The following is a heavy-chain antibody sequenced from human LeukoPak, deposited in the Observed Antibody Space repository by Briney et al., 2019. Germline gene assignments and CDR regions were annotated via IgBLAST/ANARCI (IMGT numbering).Heavy chain of an antibody. V-gene: IGHV3-23*01. J-gene: IGHJ3*02. CDR2: ISGSGGRT. CDR1: GFTFSSYA. CDR3: AKVKGKDGVRDAYDI. D-gene: IGHD1-1*01. Sequence: GGSLRLSCAASGFTFSSYAMSWVRQAPGKGLEWVSTISGSGGRTYYADSVKGRFTISRDNSKNTLSLHMNSLRAEDTALYYCAKVKGKDGVRDAYDIWGQGTMVTVSS.